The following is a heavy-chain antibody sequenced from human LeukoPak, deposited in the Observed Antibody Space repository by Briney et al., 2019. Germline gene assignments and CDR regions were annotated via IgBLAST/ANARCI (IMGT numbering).Heavy chain of an antibody. CDR1: GYSFTSYW. D-gene: IGHD2-2*01. Sequence: GESLKISCKGSGYSFTSYWIGWVRRMPGKGLEWMGIIYPGDSDTRYSPSFQGQVTISADKSISTAYLQWSSLKASDTAMYYCARGYCSSTSCSRGFDPWGQGTLVTVSS. V-gene: IGHV5-51*01. CDR3: ARGYCSSTSCSRGFDP. CDR2: IYPGDSDT. J-gene: IGHJ5*02.